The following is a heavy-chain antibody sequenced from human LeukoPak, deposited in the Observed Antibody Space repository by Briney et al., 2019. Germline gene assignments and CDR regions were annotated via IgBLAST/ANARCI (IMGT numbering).Heavy chain of an antibody. CDR3: ARHISGGQIDP. Sequence: SETLSLTCAVYGGSFSGYYWSWIRQPPGKGLEWIGEINHSGSTNYNPSLKSRVTISVDTSKNQFSLKLSSVTAADTAVYYCARHISGGQIDPWGQGTLVTVSS. J-gene: IGHJ5*02. V-gene: IGHV4-34*01. CDR1: GGSFSGYY. D-gene: IGHD3-10*01. CDR2: INHSGST.